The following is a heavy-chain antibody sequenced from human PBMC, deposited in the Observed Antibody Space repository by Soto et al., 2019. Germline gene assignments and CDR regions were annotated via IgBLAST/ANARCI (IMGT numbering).Heavy chain of an antibody. CDR1: GFTFSNFN. V-gene: IGHV3-48*02. CDR3: ARETSTYYYDSSAYLGFDY. J-gene: IGHJ4*02. Sequence: GGSLRLSCTASGFTFSNFNITWVRQAPGKGLEWISYISSSNTTIFYADSVKGRFTISRDNAKNSLYLQMNSLRDEDTAVYYCARETSTYYYDSSAYLGFDYWGQRTLVTVSS. CDR2: ISSSNTTI. D-gene: IGHD3-22*01.